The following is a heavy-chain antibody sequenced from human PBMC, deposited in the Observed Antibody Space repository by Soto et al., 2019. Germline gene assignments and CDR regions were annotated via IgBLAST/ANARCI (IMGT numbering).Heavy chain of an antibody. D-gene: IGHD4-17*01. J-gene: IGHJ5*02. CDR1: GGSFSGYY. V-gene: IGHV4-34*01. Sequence: QVQLQQWGAGLLKPSETLSLTCAVYGGSFSGYYWSWIRQPPGKGLEWIGEINHSGSTNYNPSLKTRVTISVYTSKNKFTLKLSSVTAADTAVYYCARFAHYGGSGGGKTWGQGTLVTVSS. CDR3: ARFAHYGGSGGGKT. CDR2: INHSGST.